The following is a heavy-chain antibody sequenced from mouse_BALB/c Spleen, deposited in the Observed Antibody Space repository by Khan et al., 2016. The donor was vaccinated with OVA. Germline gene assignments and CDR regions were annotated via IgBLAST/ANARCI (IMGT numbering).Heavy chain of an antibody. Sequence: EVKLVESGGGLVQPGGSRKLSCAASGFTFSSYGMHWVRQAPEQGLEWVAYISGDSSTIYYADTVKGRFTISRDNPKNTLFLQMTSLMSEDTAMYYCATSYYYGYYFDYWGPGTTLTVSS. CDR1: GFTFSSYG. CDR2: ISGDSSTI. J-gene: IGHJ2*01. CDR3: ATSYYYGYYFDY. D-gene: IGHD1-1*01. V-gene: IGHV5-17*02.